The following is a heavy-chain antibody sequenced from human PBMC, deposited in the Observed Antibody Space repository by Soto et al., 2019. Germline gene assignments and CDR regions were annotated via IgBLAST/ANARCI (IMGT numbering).Heavy chain of an antibody. CDR1: GGSISSYY. V-gene: IGHV4-59*01. J-gene: IGHJ4*02. CDR3: ARASGSTVTTTIDY. Sequence: SETLSLTCTVSGGSISSYYWSWIRQPPGKGLEWIGYIYYSGSTNYNPSLKSRVTISVDTSKNQFSLKLSSVTAADTAVYYCARASGSTVTTTIDYWGKGTLVTVYS. D-gene: IGHD4-17*01. CDR2: IYYSGST.